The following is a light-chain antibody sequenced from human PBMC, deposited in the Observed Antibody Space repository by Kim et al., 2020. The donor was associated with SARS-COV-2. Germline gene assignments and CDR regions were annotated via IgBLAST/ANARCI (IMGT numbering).Light chain of an antibody. V-gene: IGLV2-14*03. CDR2: DVS. CDR3: SSYTSSSTYV. CDR1: SSDVGGYNY. J-gene: IGLJ1*01. Sequence: GQSITISYTGTSSDVGGYNYVSWYQQHPGKAPKLMIYDVSNRPSGVSNRFSGSKSGNTASLTISGRQAEDEADYYCSSYTSSSTYVFGTGTKVTVL.